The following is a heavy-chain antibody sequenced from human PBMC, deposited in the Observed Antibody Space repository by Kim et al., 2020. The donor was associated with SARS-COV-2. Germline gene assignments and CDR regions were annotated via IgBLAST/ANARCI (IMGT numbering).Heavy chain of an antibody. J-gene: IGHJ3*02. CDR3: ARDKYNWNVRLSDAFDI. CDR1: GGTFSSYT. D-gene: IGHD1-1*01. Sequence: SVKVSCKASGGTFSSYTISWVRQAPGQGLEWMGRIIPILGIANYAQKFQGRVTITADKSTSTAYMELSSLRSEDTAVYYCARDKYNWNVRLSDAFDIWGRGTMVTVSS. V-gene: IGHV1-69*04. CDR2: IIPILGIA.